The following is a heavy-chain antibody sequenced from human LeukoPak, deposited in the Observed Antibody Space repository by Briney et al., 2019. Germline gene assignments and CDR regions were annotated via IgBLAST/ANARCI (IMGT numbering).Heavy chain of an antibody. Sequence: ASVKVSCKASGYTFTSYGISWVRQAPGQGLEWMGWISAYNGNTNYAQKLQGRVTMTTDTSTSTAYMELRSLRSDDTAVYYCARPDIVVPAAMGPHDAFDIWGQGTMVPVSS. J-gene: IGHJ3*02. CDR2: ISAYNGNT. CDR1: GYTFTSYG. V-gene: IGHV1-18*01. D-gene: IGHD2-2*01. CDR3: ARPDIVVPAAMGPHDAFDI.